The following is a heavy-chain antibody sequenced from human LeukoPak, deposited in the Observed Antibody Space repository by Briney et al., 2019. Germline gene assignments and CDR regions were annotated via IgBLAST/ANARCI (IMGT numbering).Heavy chain of an antibody. V-gene: IGHV3-7*01. CDR2: MNPDNTER. J-gene: IGHJ4*02. CDR1: VFNLRDYW. Sequence: GRSLRLSREASVFNLRDYWMSWLRPAPGEGLECVANMNPDNTERYYMGSVRGRFTISRDNARNSLYLQMNRLRGEDTAVYYCARDGGYCDGITCPGDYWGQGTLVTVS. CDR3: ARDGGYCDGITCPGDY. D-gene: IGHD2-21*01.